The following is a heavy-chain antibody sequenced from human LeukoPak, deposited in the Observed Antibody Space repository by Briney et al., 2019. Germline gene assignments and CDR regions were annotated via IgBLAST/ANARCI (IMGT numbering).Heavy chain of an antibody. V-gene: IGHV3-30-3*01. D-gene: IGHD1-26*01. J-gene: IGHJ4*02. CDR3: ARDPGSYQFDY. CDR1: GFTFSSYA. CDR2: ISYDGSNK. Sequence: GGSLRLSCAASGFTFSSYAMHWVRQAPGKGLEWVAVISYDGSNKYYADSVKGRFTISRDNSKNTLYPQMNSLRAEDTAVYYCARDPGSYQFDYWGQGTLVTVSS.